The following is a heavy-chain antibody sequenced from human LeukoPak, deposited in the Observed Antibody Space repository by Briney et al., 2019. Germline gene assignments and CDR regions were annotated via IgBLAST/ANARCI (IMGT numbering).Heavy chain of an antibody. V-gene: IGHV7-4-1*02. CDR1: GYTSTSYA. CDR3: ARERYYYDSSGYYPIPDY. CDR2: INTNTGNP. Sequence: ASVKVSCKASGYTSTSYAMNWVRQAPGQGLEWMGWINTNTGNPTYAQGFTGRFVFSLDTSVSTAYLQISSLKAEDTAVYYCARERYYYDSSGYYPIPDYWGQGTLVTVSS. J-gene: IGHJ4*02. D-gene: IGHD3-22*01.